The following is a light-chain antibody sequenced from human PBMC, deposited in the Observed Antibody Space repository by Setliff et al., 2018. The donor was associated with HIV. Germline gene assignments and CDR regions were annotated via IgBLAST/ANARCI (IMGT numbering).Light chain of an antibody. CDR1: SSDVGGYNY. J-gene: IGLJ1*01. Sequence: QSALTQPRSVSGSPGQSVTISCTGTSSDVGGYNYVSWYQQHPGNAPKLIIYDVSERPSGVPDRFSGSKSGNTASLTIFGLQAEDEADYYCCSYAGSYTWVFGTGTKVTVL. CDR3: CSYAGSYTWV. CDR2: DVS. V-gene: IGLV2-11*01.